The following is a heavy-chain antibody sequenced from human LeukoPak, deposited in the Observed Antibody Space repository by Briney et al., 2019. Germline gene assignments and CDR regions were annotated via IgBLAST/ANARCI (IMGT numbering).Heavy chain of an antibody. D-gene: IGHD4-11*01. V-gene: IGHV1-8*03. CDR2: MNPNSGNT. CDR1: GYTFTTYD. CDR3: ARGITPDYPWNWFDP. J-gene: IGHJ5*02. Sequence: ASVKVSCKASGYTFTTYDINWVRQATGQGLEWMGWMNPNSGNTGYAQNFQGRVTITRNTSISTAYMELSSLRSEDTAVYYCARGITPDYPWNWFDPWGQGTLVTVSS.